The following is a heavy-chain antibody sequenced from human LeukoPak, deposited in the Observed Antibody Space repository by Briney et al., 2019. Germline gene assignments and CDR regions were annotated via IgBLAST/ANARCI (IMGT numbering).Heavy chain of an antibody. Sequence: GGSLRLSCAACGFTFSSYSMNWVRQAPGRGLEWISYISSNRDTIYYAASVKGRFTISRDNARYSLYLQMNSLRDEDTAVYYCARGPGYAHYFDYWGQGALVTVSS. D-gene: IGHD5-12*01. CDR3: ARGPGYAHYFDY. CDR1: GFTFSSYS. J-gene: IGHJ4*02. CDR2: ISSNRDTI. V-gene: IGHV3-48*02.